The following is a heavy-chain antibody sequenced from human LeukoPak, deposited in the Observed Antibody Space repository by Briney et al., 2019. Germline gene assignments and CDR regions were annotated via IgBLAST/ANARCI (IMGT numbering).Heavy chain of an antibody. Sequence: GGSLRLSCAASGFTFSTYTMNWVRQAPGKGLEWVSSISNSATFIDYADSVKGRFTISRDNAKNSVYLQMSSLRAEDTAVYYCARDVVPAAIGYYFDYWGQGTLVTVSS. V-gene: IGHV3-21*01. CDR2: ISNSATFI. CDR3: ARDVVPAAIGYYFDY. J-gene: IGHJ4*02. CDR1: GFTFSTYT. D-gene: IGHD2-2*02.